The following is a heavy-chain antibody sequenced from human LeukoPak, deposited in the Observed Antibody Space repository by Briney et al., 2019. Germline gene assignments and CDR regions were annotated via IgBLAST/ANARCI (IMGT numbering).Heavy chain of an antibody. CDR1: GGSISSYY. Sequence: SETLSLTCTVSGGSISSYYWSWIRQPPGKGLEWVGDIYYSGSTKDNADLKRRVTISEETSKKQCSQKLSSVTATDTAVYYCARGRYDFWSGPPYYYYMDVWGKGTTVTVSS. D-gene: IGHD3-3*01. CDR3: ARGRYDFWSGPPYYYYMDV. CDR2: IYYSGST. J-gene: IGHJ6*03. V-gene: IGHV4-59*01.